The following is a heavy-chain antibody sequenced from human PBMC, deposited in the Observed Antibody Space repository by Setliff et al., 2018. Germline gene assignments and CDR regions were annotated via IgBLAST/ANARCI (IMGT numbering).Heavy chain of an antibody. CDR2: IYHGGKT. Sequence: PSETLSLTCTVSGGSISSGVYYWGWIRQPPGKGLEWIGRIYHGGKTYYNTSLESRLTISVDTSKNQFSLKLRSVTAADTAVYYCARTGTYRYFDSWGQGTLVNVSS. V-gene: IGHV4-39*01. D-gene: IGHD1-1*01. J-gene: IGHJ4*02. CDR3: ARTGTYRYFDS. CDR1: GGSISSGVYY.